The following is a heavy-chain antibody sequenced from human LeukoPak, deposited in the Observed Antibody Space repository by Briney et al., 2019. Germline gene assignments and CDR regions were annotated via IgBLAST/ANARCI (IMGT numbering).Heavy chain of an antibody. J-gene: IGHJ4*02. V-gene: IGHV3-30*02. CDR1: GFTFSSYG. Sequence: AGGSLRLSCAASGFTFSSYGMHWVRQAPGKGLEWVAFIRYDGSNKYYADSVKGRFTISRDNAKNSLYLQMNSLRAEDTAVYYCARDRYEGVGLSVTPGYWGQGTLVTVSS. CDR2: IRYDGSNK. CDR3: ARDRYEGVGLSVTPGY. D-gene: IGHD3-16*02.